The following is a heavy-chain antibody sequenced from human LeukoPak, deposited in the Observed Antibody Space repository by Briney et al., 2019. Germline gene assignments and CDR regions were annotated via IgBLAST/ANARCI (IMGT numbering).Heavy chain of an antibody. J-gene: IGHJ5*02. CDR2: INHSGST. D-gene: IGHD2-15*01. Sequence: TSETLSLTCAVYGGSFSGYYWSWIRQPPGKGLEWIGEINHSGSTNYNPSLKSRVTISVDTSKNQFSLKLSSVTAADTAVYYCARGRGYCSGGSCPRWFDPWGQGTLVTVSS. V-gene: IGHV4-34*01. CDR1: GGSFSGYY. CDR3: ARGRGYCSGGSCPRWFDP.